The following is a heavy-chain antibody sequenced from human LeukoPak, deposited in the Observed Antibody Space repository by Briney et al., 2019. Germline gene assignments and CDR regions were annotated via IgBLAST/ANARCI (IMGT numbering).Heavy chain of an antibody. CDR1: GGSISSYY. Sequence: SETLSLTCTVSGGSISSYYWSWIRQPAGKGLEWIGRIYTSGSTYYNPSLKSRVTISVDRSKNQFSLKLSSVTAADTAVYYCARDEAELRAFDIWGQGTMVTVSS. J-gene: IGHJ3*02. D-gene: IGHD1-26*01. V-gene: IGHV4-4*07. CDR3: ARDEAELRAFDI. CDR2: IYTSGST.